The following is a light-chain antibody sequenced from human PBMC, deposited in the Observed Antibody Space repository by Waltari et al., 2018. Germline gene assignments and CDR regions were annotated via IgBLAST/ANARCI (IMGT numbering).Light chain of an antibody. V-gene: IGLV2-23*01. CDR3: CSYADSSTWV. CDR2: EGS. J-gene: IGLJ3*02. CDR1: SSDVGSYNL. Sequence: QSALTQPASVSGSPGQSITISCPGTSSDVGSYNLFPWYQQHPGKAPKLMIYEGSKRPSGVSNRFSGSKSGNTASLTISGLQAEDEADYYCCSYADSSTWVFGGGTKLTVL.